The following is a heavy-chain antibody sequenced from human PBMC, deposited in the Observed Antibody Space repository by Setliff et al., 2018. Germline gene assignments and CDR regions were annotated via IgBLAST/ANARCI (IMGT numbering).Heavy chain of an antibody. CDR3: ARPDVGGSWTSDAFDI. CDR1: GYSFTNYD. CDR2: INPNSGNT. V-gene: IGHV1-8*02. Sequence: GASVKVSCKASGYSFTNYDINWVRQATGQGLEWMGWINPNSGNTDYAQKFQGRVTMTTNTSINTAYMELSSLRFEDTAAYYCARPDVGGSWTSDAFDIWGQGTMVTVSS. J-gene: IGHJ3*02.